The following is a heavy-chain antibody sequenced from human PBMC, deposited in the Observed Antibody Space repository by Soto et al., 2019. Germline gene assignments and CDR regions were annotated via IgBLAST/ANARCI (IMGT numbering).Heavy chain of an antibody. CDR1: GFSLSTSGVG. V-gene: IGHV2-5*02. Sequence: QITLKESGPPLVKPTQTLTLTCTFSGFSLSTSGVGVGWIRQPPGKALEWLALIYWDDDKRYSPSLKSRLTITKDTSKNQVVLTMTNMDPVDTATYYCAHYLKYSSSWYIPQWLAECEYFQHWGQGTLVTVSS. D-gene: IGHD6-13*01. J-gene: IGHJ1*01. CDR3: AHYLKYSSSWYIPQWLAECEYFQH. CDR2: IYWDDDK.